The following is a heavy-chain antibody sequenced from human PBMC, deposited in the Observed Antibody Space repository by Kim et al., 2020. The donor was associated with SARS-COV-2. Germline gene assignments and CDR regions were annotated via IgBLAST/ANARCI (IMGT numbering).Heavy chain of an antibody. CDR3: ARSYSWAFDD. J-gene: IGHJ4*02. D-gene: IGHD1-26*01. CDR2: IKEDGSEK. V-gene: IGHV3-7*03. Sequence: GGSLRLSCAASGFTFSWYWMTWVRQAPGKGLEWVANIKEDGSEKHYVDSVKGRFTISRDNAKNSLFLQMNSLIAEDTAVYYCARSYSWAFDDWGQGTLVT. CDR1: GFTFSWYW.